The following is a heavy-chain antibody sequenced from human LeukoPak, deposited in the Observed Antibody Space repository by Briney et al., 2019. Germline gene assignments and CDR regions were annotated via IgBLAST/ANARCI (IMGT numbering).Heavy chain of an antibody. CDR3: TRRPATRGYANDY. CDR1: GGSITSSNDN. J-gene: IGHJ4*02. V-gene: IGHV4-39*02. CDR2: ISYSGST. Sequence: SETLSLTCTVSGGSITSSNDNWRWIRQPPGKGLEWVGSISYSGSTYYNPSLKSRVTIFVDTSKNHFSLKLSSVTAGDSAVFFCTRRPATRGYANDYWGQGTLVTVSS. D-gene: IGHD2-8*01.